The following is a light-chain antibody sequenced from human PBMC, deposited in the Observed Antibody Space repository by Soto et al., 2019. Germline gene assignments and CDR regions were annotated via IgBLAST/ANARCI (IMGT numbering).Light chain of an antibody. CDR1: QDISNY. CDR2: DAS. J-gene: IGKJ1*01. V-gene: IGKV1-33*01. CDR3: QQHVHLPPWT. Sequence: DIQMTQSPSSLSASVGDRVTITCQASQDISNYLNWYQQKPGKAPKLLIYDASNLETGVPSRFSGSGSGTDFTFTISSLLPEDISSYYCQQHVHLPPWTFGQGTKVEIK.